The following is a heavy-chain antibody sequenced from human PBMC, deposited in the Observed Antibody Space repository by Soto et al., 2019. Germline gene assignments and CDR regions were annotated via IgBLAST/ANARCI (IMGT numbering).Heavy chain of an antibody. V-gene: IGHV5-51*01. CDR3: ARPRYSSGTGPTDY. Sequence: PGESLKISCKGSGYSFTSYWIGWVRQMPGKGLEWMGIIYPGDSDTRYSPSFQGQATISADKSISTDYLQWSSLKASDTAMYYCARPRYSSGTGPTDYWGQGTLVTVSS. CDR1: GYSFTSYW. CDR2: IYPGDSDT. J-gene: IGHJ4*02. D-gene: IGHD6-19*01.